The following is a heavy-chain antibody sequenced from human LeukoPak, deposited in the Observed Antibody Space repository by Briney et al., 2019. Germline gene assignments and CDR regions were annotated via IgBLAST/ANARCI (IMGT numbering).Heavy chain of an antibody. CDR1: GGSFSGYY. J-gene: IGHJ6*03. Sequence: SETLSLTCAVYGGSFSGYYWSWIRQPPGKGLEWIGEINHSGSTNYNPSLKSRVTISVDTSKNQFSLKLSSVTAADTAVYYCARTTEGYCRGRSCYSYYYYMDVWGKGTTVTVPS. CDR2: INHSGST. D-gene: IGHD2-15*01. CDR3: ARTTEGYCRGRSCYSYYYYMDV. V-gene: IGHV4-34*01.